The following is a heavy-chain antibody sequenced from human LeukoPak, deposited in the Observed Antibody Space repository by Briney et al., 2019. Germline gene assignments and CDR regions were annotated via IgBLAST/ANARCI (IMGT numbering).Heavy chain of an antibody. D-gene: IGHD3-22*01. CDR1: GGSFSGYY. Sequence: SETLSLTCAVYGGSFSGYYWSWIRQPPGKGLEWIGEINHSGSTNYNPSLKSRVTISVDTSKNQFSLKLSSVTAADTAVYYCARFPYDSSGYRRYFQHWGQGTLVTVSS. V-gene: IGHV4-34*01. J-gene: IGHJ1*01. CDR3: ARFPYDSSGYRRYFQH. CDR2: INHSGST.